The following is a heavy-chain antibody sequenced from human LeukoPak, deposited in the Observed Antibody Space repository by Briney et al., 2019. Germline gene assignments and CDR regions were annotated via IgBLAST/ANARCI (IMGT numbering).Heavy chain of an antibody. CDR1: GFTFSSYS. CDR3: ARALGTGYSSGWYPPQGLNWGTAYGMDV. CDR2: ISSSSSTI. Sequence: RTGGSLRLSCVASGFTFSSYSMNWVRQAPGKGLEWVSYISSSSSTIYYADSVKGRFTISRDNAKNSLYLQMNSLRAEDTAVYYCARALGTGYSSGWYPPQGLNWGTAYGMDVWGQGTTVTVSS. J-gene: IGHJ6*02. D-gene: IGHD6-19*01. V-gene: IGHV3-48*04.